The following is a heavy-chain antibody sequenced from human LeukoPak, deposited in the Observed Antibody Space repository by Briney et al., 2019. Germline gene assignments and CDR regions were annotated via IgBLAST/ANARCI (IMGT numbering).Heavy chain of an antibody. CDR3: ARANISDY. J-gene: IGHJ4*02. CDR1: GGSISSYY. Sequence: SETLSLTCTVSGGSISSYYWSWIRQPPGKGLEWIGEINHSGSTNYNPSLKSRVTISVDTSKNQFSLKLSSVTAADTAVYYCARANISDYWGQGTLVTVSS. CDR2: INHSGST. D-gene: IGHD2/OR15-2a*01. V-gene: IGHV4-34*01.